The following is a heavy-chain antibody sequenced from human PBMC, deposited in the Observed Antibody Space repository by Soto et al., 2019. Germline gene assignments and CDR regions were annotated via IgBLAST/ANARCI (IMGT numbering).Heavy chain of an antibody. CDR2: INPSGGST. V-gene: IGHV1-46*01. CDR3: ARDPRHRDPTIFGVVSWFDP. J-gene: IGHJ5*02. D-gene: IGHD3-3*01. CDR1: GYTFTSYY. Sequence: ASVKVSCKASGYTFTSYYMHWVRQAPGQGLEWMGIINPSGGSTSYAQKFQGRVTMTRDTSTSTVYMELSSLRSEDTAVYYCARDPRHRDPTIFGVVSWFDPWGQGTLVTVPS.